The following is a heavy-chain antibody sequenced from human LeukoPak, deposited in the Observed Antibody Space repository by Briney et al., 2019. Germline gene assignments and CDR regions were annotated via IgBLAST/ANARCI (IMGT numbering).Heavy chain of an antibody. CDR1: GYTFTSYY. V-gene: IGHV1-46*01. CDR2: INPSGVST. D-gene: IGHD4-17*01. Sequence: ASVKVPCKASGYTFTSYYMHWVRQAPGQGLEWMGIINPSGVSTSYAQKFQGRVTMTRDTSTSTVYMELSSLRSEDTAVYYCARVVFGDIAAFDIWGQGTMVTVSS. CDR3: ARVVFGDIAAFDI. J-gene: IGHJ3*02.